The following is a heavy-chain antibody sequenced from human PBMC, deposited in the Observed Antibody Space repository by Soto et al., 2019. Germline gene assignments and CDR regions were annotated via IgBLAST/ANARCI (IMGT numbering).Heavy chain of an antibody. CDR3: AKVTAMADVKHYYYYGMDV. V-gene: IGHV4-59*01. CDR2: IYYSGST. J-gene: IGHJ6*02. Sequence: PSETLSLTCTVSGGSISSYYWSWIRQPPGKGLEWIGYIYYSGSTNYNPSLKSRVTISVDTSKNQFSLKLSSVTAADTAVYYCAKVTAMADVKHYYYYGMDVWGQGTTVTVSS. CDR1: GGSISSYY. D-gene: IGHD5-18*01.